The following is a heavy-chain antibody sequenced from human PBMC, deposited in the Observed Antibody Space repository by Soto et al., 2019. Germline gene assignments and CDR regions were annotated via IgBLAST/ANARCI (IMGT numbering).Heavy chain of an antibody. V-gene: IGHV3-30-3*01. CDR3: AREARGPSYGSGRGYYGMDV. D-gene: IGHD3-10*01. CDR2: ISYDGSNK. Sequence: GGSLRLSCAASGFTFSSYAMHWVRQAPGKGLEWVAVISYDGSNKYYADSVKGRFTISRDNSKNTLYLQMNSLRAEDTAVYYCAREARGPSYGSGRGYYGMDVWGQGTTVTVSS. J-gene: IGHJ6*02. CDR1: GFTFSSYA.